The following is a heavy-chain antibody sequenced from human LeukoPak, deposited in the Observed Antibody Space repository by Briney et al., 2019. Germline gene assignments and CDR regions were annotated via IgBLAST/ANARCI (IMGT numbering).Heavy chain of an antibody. CDR1: GYTFTGYY. Sequence: GASAKVSCKASGYTFTGYYMHWVRQAPGQGLEWMGWINPNSGGTNYAQKFQGRVTMTRDTSISTAYMELSRLRSDDTAVYYCARVVEQQLVTLNWFDPWGQGTLVTVSS. J-gene: IGHJ5*02. CDR3: ARVVEQQLVTLNWFDP. V-gene: IGHV1-2*02. CDR2: INPNSGGT. D-gene: IGHD6-13*01.